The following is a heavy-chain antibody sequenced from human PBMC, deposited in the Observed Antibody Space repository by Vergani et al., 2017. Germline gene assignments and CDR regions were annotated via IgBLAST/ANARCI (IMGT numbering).Heavy chain of an antibody. CDR3: AREYDGSGSYLTAPALDY. CDR1: GYTFTSYG. J-gene: IGHJ4*02. V-gene: IGHV1-18*04. CDR2: ISAYNGNT. Sequence: QVQLVQSGAEVKKPGASVKVSCKASGYTFTSYGISWVRQAPGQGLEWMGWISAYNGNTNYAQKLQGRVTMTTDTSTSTAYMELRSLRSYDTAVYYCAREYDGSGSYLTAPALDYWGQGTLVTVSS. D-gene: IGHD3-10*01.